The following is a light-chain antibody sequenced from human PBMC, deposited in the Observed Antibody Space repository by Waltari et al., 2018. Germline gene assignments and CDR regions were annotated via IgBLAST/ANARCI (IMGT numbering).Light chain of an antibody. CDR2: WAS. CDR1: QSVLYSSNNKDY. J-gene: IGKJ3*01. Sequence: DIVMTQSPDSLAVSLGERATINCKSSQSVLYSSNNKDYLAWYRQKPGQPPRLLIHWASTRESGVPDRFSGSGSGTDFTLTISSLQAEDVAVYYCQQYSSTPFTFGPGTKVDIK. CDR3: QQYSSTPFT. V-gene: IGKV4-1*01.